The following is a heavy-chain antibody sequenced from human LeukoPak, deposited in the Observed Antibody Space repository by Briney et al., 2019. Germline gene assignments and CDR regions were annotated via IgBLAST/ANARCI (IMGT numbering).Heavy chain of an antibody. Sequence: SQTLSLTCTVSGGSISSGGYYWSWIRQPPGKGLEWIGYIYYSGSTNYNPSLKSRVTISVDTSKNQFTLKLSSVTAADTAVYYCARGRYGWLPFDYWGQGTLVTVSS. CDR2: IYYSGST. D-gene: IGHD3-16*01. CDR3: ARGRYGWLPFDY. CDR1: GGSISSGGYY. V-gene: IGHV4-61*08. J-gene: IGHJ4*02.